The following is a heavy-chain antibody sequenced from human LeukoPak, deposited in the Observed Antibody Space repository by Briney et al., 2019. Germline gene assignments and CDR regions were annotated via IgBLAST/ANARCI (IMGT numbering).Heavy chain of an antibody. Sequence: SETLSLTCTVSGDSISSSNYYWAWIRQPPGKGLEWIGTIYYSGNTYYNPSLKSRVTISVDTSMNHFSLSLNSVTAADTAVYFCARLGNRIDNAFNMWGHGTMVTVSS. CDR1: GDSISSSNYY. CDR3: ARLGNRIDNAFNM. CDR2: IYYSGNT. J-gene: IGHJ3*02. D-gene: IGHD7-27*01. V-gene: IGHV4-39*02.